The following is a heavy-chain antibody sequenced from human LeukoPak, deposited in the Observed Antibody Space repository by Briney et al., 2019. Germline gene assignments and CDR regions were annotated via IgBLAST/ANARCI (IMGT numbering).Heavy chain of an antibody. CDR1: GYTFTSYA. V-gene: IGHV1-69*04. J-gene: IGHJ4*02. CDR2: IIPILGIA. D-gene: IGHD1/OR15-1a*01. Sequence: SVKVSCKASGYTFTSYAMNWVRQAPGQGLEWMGRIIPILGIANYAQKFQGRVTITADKSTSTAYMELSSLRSEDTAVYYCAREAAGTIDYWGQGTLVTVSS. CDR3: AREAAGTIDY.